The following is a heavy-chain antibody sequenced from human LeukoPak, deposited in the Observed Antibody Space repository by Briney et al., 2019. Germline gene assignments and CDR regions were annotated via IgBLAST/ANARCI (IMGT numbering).Heavy chain of an antibody. D-gene: IGHD6-13*01. V-gene: IGHV1-8*03. CDR2: MNPNSGNT. CDR1: GYTFTSYD. J-gene: IGHJ4*02. CDR3: ASAQYSSSWVDY. Sequence: GASVKVSCKASGYTFTSYDINWVRQATGQGLEWMGWMNPNSGNTGYAQKFQGRVTITRNTSISTAYMELSRLRSDDTAVYYCASAQYSSSWVDYWGQGTLVTVSS.